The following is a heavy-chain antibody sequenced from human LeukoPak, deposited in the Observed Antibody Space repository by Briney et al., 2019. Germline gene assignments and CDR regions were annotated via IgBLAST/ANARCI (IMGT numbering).Heavy chain of an antibody. J-gene: IGHJ3*02. Sequence: GGSLRLSCAASGFTFSDYYMSWIRQAPGKGLEWVSYISSSSSYTNYADSVRGRFTISRDNAKNSLYLQMNSLRAEDTAVYYCARWRFGDQSIDIWGQGTMVTVSS. D-gene: IGHD3-10*01. CDR2: ISSSSSYT. V-gene: IGHV3-11*06. CDR3: ARWRFGDQSIDI. CDR1: GFTFSDYY.